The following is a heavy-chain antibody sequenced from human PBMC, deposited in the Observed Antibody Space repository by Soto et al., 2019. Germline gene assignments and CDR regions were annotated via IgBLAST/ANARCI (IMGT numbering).Heavy chain of an antibody. J-gene: IGHJ6*02. Sequence: SETLSLTCTVCGGSINSSSFYWGWIRQPPGKGLEGIGSIYYSGSTYYNPSLKSLVTMSVDTSKNQLSLELSSVTAADTAVYYCARHTGGLAHPHYYYYYYGMAVWGQGTTVTVSS. CDR2: IYYSGST. D-gene: IGHD7-27*01. CDR3: ARHTGGLAHPHYYYYYYGMAV. V-gene: IGHV4-39*01. CDR1: GGSINSSSFY.